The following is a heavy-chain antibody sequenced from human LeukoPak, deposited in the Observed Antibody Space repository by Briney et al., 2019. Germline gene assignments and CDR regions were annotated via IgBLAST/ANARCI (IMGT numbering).Heavy chain of an antibody. CDR2: IIPIFGTA. V-gene: IGHV1-69*05. CDR3: ARGGYDFWSGYYPYYYYYMDV. CDR1: GGTFSSYA. Sequence: SVKVSCKASGGTFSSYAISWVRQAPGQGLEWMGGIIPIFGTANYAQKFQGRITITTDESTSTAYMELSSLRSEDTAVYYCARGGYDFWSGYYPYYYYYMDVWGKGTTVTVSS. D-gene: IGHD3-3*01. J-gene: IGHJ6*03.